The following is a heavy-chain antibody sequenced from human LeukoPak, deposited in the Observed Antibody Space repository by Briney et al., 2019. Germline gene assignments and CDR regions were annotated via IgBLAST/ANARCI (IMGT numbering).Heavy chain of an antibody. CDR3: ASTPGPTVPFDY. D-gene: IGHD4-11*01. V-gene: IGHV3-21*01. Sequence: GGSLRLSCAASGFTFSSYSMNWVRHAPGKGLEWVSSISSSSSYIYYADSVKGRFTISRDNAKSSLYLQMNSLRAEDTAVYYCASTPGPTVPFDYWGQGTLVTVSS. CDR1: GFTFSSYS. J-gene: IGHJ4*02. CDR2: ISSSSSYI.